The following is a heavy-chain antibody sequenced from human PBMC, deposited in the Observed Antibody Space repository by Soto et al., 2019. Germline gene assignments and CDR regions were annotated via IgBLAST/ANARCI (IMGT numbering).Heavy chain of an antibody. CDR3: ARDPIGTTSWFDP. D-gene: IGHD1-7*01. Sequence: PSETLSLTCTVSGGSISSYYWSWIRQPPGKGLEWIGYIYYSGSTNYNPSLKSRVTISVDTSKNQFSLKLSSVTAAGTAVYYCARDPIGTTSWFDPWGQGTLVTVSS. CDR1: GGSISSYY. V-gene: IGHV4-59*01. J-gene: IGHJ5*02. CDR2: IYYSGST.